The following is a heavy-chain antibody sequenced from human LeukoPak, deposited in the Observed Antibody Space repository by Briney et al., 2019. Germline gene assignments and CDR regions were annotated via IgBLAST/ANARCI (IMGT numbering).Heavy chain of an antibody. V-gene: IGHV1-18*01. CDR2: ISAYNGNT. CDR1: GYTFTSYG. CDR3: ARMHYYDSGSSNWFDP. D-gene: IGHD3-10*01. Sequence: ASVKVSCKASGYTFTSYGISWVRQAPGQGLEWMGWISAYNGNTNYAQKLQGRVTMTTDTSTSTAYMELRSLRSEDTAVYYCARMHYYDSGSSNWFDPWGQGTLVTVSS. J-gene: IGHJ5*02.